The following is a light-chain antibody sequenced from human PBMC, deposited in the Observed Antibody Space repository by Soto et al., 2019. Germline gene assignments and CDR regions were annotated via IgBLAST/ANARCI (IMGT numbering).Light chain of an antibody. CDR2: EVS. CDR1: SSDLGTYNF. Sequence: QSALTQPASVSGSPGQSITISCTGTSSDLGTYNFVSWYQQHPGKAPKLMIFEVSNRPSGISNRFSGSKSGNTASLTISGLQAEDEADYYCCSYAGSYTLLFGGGTKLTVL. J-gene: IGLJ2*01. CDR3: CSYAGSYTLL. V-gene: IGLV2-14*01.